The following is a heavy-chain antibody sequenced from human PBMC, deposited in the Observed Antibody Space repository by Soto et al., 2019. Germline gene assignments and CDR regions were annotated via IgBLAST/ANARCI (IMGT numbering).Heavy chain of an antibody. CDR3: ARDRYYYGSGSYPTDAFDI. CDR1: GDSVSSNSAA. V-gene: IGHV6-1*01. CDR2: TYYRSKWYN. Sequence: SQTLSLTCAISGDSVSSNSAAWNWIRQSPSRGLEWLGRTYYRSKWYNDYAVSVKSRITINPDTSKNQFSLQLNSVTPEDTAVYYCARDRYYYGSGSYPTDAFDIWGQGTMVTVSS. D-gene: IGHD3-10*01. J-gene: IGHJ3*02.